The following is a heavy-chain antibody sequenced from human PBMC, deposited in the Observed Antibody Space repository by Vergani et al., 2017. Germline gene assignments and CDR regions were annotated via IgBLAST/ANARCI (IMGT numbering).Heavy chain of an antibody. CDR1: GGSMSGYY. J-gene: IGHJ5*02. Sequence: QLQLQESGPGLVKPSETLSLTCSVSGGSMSGYYWSWIRQPPGKELEWIGYMYHSGSTNYNPSLETRVTISGDTSKNQFSLKLNSVTAAATAVYYCGRVADFYGLGSRLLDLWGQGILVTVSS. CDR3: GRVADFYGLGSRLLDL. CDR2: MYHSGST. V-gene: IGHV4-59*01. D-gene: IGHD3-10*01.